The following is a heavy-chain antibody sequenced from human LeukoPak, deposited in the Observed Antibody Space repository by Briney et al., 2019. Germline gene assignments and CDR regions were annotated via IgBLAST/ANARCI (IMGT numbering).Heavy chain of an antibody. J-gene: IGHJ6*03. CDR1: GYTFTGYY. CDR2: INPNSGGT. V-gene: IGHV1-2*02. Sequence: ASVKVSCKASGYTFTGYYMHWVRQAPGQGLEWMGWINPNSGGTNYAQKFQGRVTMTRDTSISTAYMERSRLRSDDTAVYYCARDPGDHYNYYLMDVWGKGTTVTISS. D-gene: IGHD1-14*01. CDR3: ARDPGDHYNYYLMDV.